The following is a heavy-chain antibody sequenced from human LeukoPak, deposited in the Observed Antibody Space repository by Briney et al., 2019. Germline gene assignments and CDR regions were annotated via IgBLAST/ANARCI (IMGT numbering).Heavy chain of an antibody. J-gene: IGHJ4*02. Sequence: GGSLRLSCAASGFIVSANYMNWVPQAPGKGLEWVSVIYSGGSPFYADSVKGRFTISRDNSKNTVYLQMNNLRVEDTAVYYCARGRQCDVWGQGTLVTVSS. CDR2: IYSGGSP. CDR3: ARGRQCDV. D-gene: IGHD2-21*02. V-gene: IGHV3-53*01. CDR1: GFIVSANY.